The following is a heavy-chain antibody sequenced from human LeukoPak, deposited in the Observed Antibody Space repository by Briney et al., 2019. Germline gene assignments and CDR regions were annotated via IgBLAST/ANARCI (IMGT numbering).Heavy chain of an antibody. CDR3: ARVLILLHYDSIGGDAFDI. Sequence: ASVKVSCKASGGTFSSYAISWVRQAPGQGLEWMGRINPNSGGTNYAQKFQGRVTMTRDTSISTAYMELSRLRSDDTAVYYCARVLILLHYDSIGGDAFDIWGQGTMVTVSS. D-gene: IGHD3-22*01. CDR1: GGTFSSYA. CDR2: INPNSGGT. V-gene: IGHV1-2*06. J-gene: IGHJ3*02.